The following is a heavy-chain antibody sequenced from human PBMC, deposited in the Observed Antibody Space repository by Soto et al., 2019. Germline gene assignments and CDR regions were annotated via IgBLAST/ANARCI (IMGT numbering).Heavy chain of an antibody. CDR2: ISGYNGNT. D-gene: IGHD1-1*01. V-gene: IGHV1-18*01. Sequence: QVQLVQSGAEVKKPGASVKVSCKASGYMFTSYGISWVRQAPGQGLEWMGWISGYNGNTNYAQKFQGRVTMTTDTSTSTDTSASTAYMELTSLRSDDTAVYYCARQRLTVYYDMDVWGKGTKVTVSS. J-gene: IGHJ6*03. CDR1: GYMFTSYG. CDR3: ARQRLTVYYDMDV.